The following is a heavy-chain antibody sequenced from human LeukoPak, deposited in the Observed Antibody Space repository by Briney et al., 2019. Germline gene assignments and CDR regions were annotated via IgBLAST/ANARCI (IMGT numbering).Heavy chain of an antibody. V-gene: IGHV4-30-2*01. CDR3: ARHLSVVTSPFDY. Sequence: SETLSLTCTVSGGSISSGGYYWSWIRQPPGKGLEWIGYIYHSGSTYYNPSLESRVTISVDRSKNQFSLKLSSVTAADTAVYYCARHLSVVTSPFDYWGQGTLVTVSS. CDR2: IYHSGST. D-gene: IGHD4-23*01. CDR1: GGSISSGGYY. J-gene: IGHJ4*02.